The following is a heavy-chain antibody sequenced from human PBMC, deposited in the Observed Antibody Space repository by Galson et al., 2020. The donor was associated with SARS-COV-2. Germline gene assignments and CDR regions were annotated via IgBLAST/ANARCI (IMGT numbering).Heavy chain of an antibody. V-gene: IGHV3-30-3*01. CDR1: GFTFSSYA. CDR2: ISYDGSNK. Sequence: GESLKISCAASGFTFSSYAMHWVRQAPGKGLEWVAVISYDGSNKYYADSVKGRFTISRDNSKNTLYLQMNSLRAEDTAVYYCAREIEPDLYSSSWYGNYFDYWGQGTLVTVSS. J-gene: IGHJ4*02. CDR3: AREIEPDLYSSSWYGNYFDY. D-gene: IGHD6-13*01.